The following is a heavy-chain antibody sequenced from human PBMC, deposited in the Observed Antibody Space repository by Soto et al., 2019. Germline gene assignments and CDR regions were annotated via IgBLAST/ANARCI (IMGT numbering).Heavy chain of an antibody. D-gene: IGHD2-21*02. CDR3: ARDLWGYCGTDCYPLDV. Sequence: QVQLQESGPGLVKPSETLSLTCTVSGGSISGYYWSWIRQPPGKGLEWIGYMYNTGSTVYNPSFKSRVTISEDTSKNQSSLRLNSVTAADTAVYYCARDLWGYCGTDCYPLDVWGQGTTVTVSS. CDR1: GGSISGYY. J-gene: IGHJ6*02. V-gene: IGHV4-59*01. CDR2: MYNTGST.